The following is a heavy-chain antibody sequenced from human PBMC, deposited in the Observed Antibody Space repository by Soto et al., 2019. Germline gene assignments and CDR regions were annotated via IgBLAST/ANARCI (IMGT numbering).Heavy chain of an antibody. D-gene: IGHD3-10*02. CDR2: IYYSGST. Sequence: SETLSLTCTVSGGSINNGDYYWSWIRQPPEKGLEWIGYIYYSGSTNYNPSLKSRVTISVDTSKNQFSLKLTSVTAADTAVYYCASVRGGYYYGMDVWGQGTTVTVSS. J-gene: IGHJ6*02. V-gene: IGHV4-30-4*01. CDR1: GGSINNGDYY. CDR3: ASVRGGYYYGMDV.